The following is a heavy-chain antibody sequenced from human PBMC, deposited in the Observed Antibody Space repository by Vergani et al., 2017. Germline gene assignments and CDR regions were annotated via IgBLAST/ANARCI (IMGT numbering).Heavy chain of an antibody. CDR2: ISASGGST. Sequence: EVQLLESGGGLVQPGESLRLSCTVSGFTFTSYGISWVRQAPGKGLEWVSGISASGGSTYYTDSVKGRFTISRDISKNTLYLQMSSLRADDTAVYYCAKDRPRDWETPLFLFDYWGQGTLVAVSS. J-gene: IGHJ4*02. CDR1: GFTFTSYG. V-gene: IGHV3-23*01. CDR3: AKDRPRDWETPLFLFDY. D-gene: IGHD1-26*01.